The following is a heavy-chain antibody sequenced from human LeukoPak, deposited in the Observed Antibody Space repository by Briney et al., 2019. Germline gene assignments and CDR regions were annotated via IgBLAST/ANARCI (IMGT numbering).Heavy chain of an antibody. J-gene: IGHJ3*02. Sequence: EAGGSLRLSCSASGFIFSPYAMHWVRQAPGKGLEYVSSISSEGKTTYYADSVKGRFTISRDNSKNTLYLQMNSLRAEDTAVYYCARDAFDIWGQGTMVTVSS. V-gene: IGHV3-64*04. CDR1: GFIFSPYA. CDR2: ISSEGKTT. CDR3: ARDAFDI.